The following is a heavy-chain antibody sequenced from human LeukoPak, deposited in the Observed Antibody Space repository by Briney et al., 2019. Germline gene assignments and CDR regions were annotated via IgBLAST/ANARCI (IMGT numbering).Heavy chain of an antibody. J-gene: IGHJ6*02. Sequence: GVSLRLSCAASGFAFSTYGMHWVRQAPGKGLEWVALIRSDGSKTYSADSVVGRFTISRDNSKNTLYLQMNSLGPEDTAVYYCAKRYCSSATCRSGMDVWGQGTTVTVSS. CDR3: AKRYCSSATCRSGMDV. D-gene: IGHD2-2*01. V-gene: IGHV3-30*02. CDR2: IRSDGSKT. CDR1: GFAFSTYG.